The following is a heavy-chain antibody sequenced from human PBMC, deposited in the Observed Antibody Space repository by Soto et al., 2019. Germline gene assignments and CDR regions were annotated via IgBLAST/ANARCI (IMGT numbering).Heavy chain of an antibody. CDR2: IIPIFGTA. CDR3: ARDIYFLYCTNGVCPEEYYYGMDV. Sequence: ASVKVSCKASGGTFSSYAISWVRQAPGQGLEWMGGIIPIFGTANYAQKFQGRVTITADESTSTAYMELSSLRSEDTAVYYCARDIYFLYCTNGVCPEEYYYGMDVWGQWTTVTVSS. J-gene: IGHJ6*02. CDR1: GGTFSSYA. V-gene: IGHV1-69*13. D-gene: IGHD2-8*01.